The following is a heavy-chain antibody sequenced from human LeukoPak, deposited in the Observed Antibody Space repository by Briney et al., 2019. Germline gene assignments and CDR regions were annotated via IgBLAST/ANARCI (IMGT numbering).Heavy chain of an antibody. CDR3: ARIDRFGESTHYFDD. V-gene: IGHV3-7*01. CDR2: IREDGTEK. CDR1: GFTFSSYA. Sequence: GRSLRLSCAASGFTFSSYAMHWVRQTPGKGLEWVANIREDGTEKYYVDSVKGRFTISRDNAKNSLYLHMNSLRPEDTAVYYCARIDRFGESTHYFDDWGQGTLVTVSS. J-gene: IGHJ4*02. D-gene: IGHD3-10*01.